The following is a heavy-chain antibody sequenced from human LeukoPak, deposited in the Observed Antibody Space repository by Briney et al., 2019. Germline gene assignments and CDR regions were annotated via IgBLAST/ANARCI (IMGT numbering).Heavy chain of an antibody. V-gene: IGHV4-39*07. Sequence: KSSETLSLTSTVSGGSISSSSYYWGWIRQPPGKGLEWIGSIYYSGTTYYNPSLKSRVTISVDTSKNQFSLKLSSVTAADTAVYYCARNSRIGAFDIWGQGTMVTVSS. J-gene: IGHJ3*02. D-gene: IGHD2-15*01. CDR3: ARNSRIGAFDI. CDR2: IYYSGTT. CDR1: GGSISSSSYY.